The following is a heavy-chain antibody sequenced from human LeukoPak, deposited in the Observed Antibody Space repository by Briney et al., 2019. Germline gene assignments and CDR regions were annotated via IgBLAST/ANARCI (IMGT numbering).Heavy chain of an antibody. D-gene: IGHD5-24*01. Sequence: TGGSLRLSCAAFGIAFDKNAMSWVRQAPGKGLEWVSTISHSGGATHYADSVKGRFTISRDNSKNTVSLQMSSLRVEDTAVYYCANFKGKDGIKDHFDYWGQGTLVIVSS. CDR3: ANFKGKDGIKDHFDY. CDR1: GIAFDKNA. J-gene: IGHJ4*02. V-gene: IGHV3-23*01. CDR2: ISHSGGAT.